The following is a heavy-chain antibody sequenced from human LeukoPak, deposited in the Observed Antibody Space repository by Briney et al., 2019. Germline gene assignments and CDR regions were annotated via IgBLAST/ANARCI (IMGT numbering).Heavy chain of an antibody. J-gene: IGHJ4*02. Sequence: GGSLRLSCAASGFTFSSYAMSWVRQAPGKGLEWVANIKQDGSEKYYVDSVKGRFTISRDNAKNSLYLQMNSLRAEDTAVYYCARDFSEVVPAASLDYWGQGTLVTVSS. V-gene: IGHV3-7*01. CDR1: GFTFSSYA. D-gene: IGHD2-2*01. CDR3: ARDFSEVVPAASLDY. CDR2: IKQDGSEK.